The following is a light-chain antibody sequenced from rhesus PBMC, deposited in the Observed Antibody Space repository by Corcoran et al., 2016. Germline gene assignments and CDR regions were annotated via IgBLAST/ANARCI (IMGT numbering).Light chain of an antibody. J-gene: IGKJ2*01. CDR2: GAA. V-gene: IGKV3-10*01. CDR1: QSVSSH. Sequence: QVILTQSPATLPLSPGERATLSCRASQSVSSHLAWYQQKPGQAPRLLIYGAASRATGIPDRFSGSGSGTDFTLTFSSLEPEDVGVYHCYQHSSGYSFGQGTKVEIK. CDR3: YQHSSGYS.